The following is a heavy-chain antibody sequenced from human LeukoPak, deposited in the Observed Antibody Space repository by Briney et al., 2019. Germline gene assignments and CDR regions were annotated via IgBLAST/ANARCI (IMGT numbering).Heavy chain of an antibody. Sequence: GRSLRLFCAASGFTFSTHVMSWVRQAPGKGLEWVSTINAGGGETHYTDSVKGRFTISRDNSNNTVYLQMNSLRADDTAVYYCAKEGYYMFEDWGQGTLVPVSS. CDR3: AKEGYYMFED. J-gene: IGHJ4*02. D-gene: IGHD3-10*02. V-gene: IGHV3-23*01. CDR2: INAGGGET. CDR1: GFTFSTHV.